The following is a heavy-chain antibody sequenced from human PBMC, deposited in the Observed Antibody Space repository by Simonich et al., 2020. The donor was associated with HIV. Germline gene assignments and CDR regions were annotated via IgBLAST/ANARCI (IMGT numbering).Heavy chain of an antibody. J-gene: IGHJ4*02. D-gene: IGHD3-22*01. CDR3: ATESPLYDSSGVDFCFDY. Sequence: QVQLVQSGAEVKKPGASVKVSCKVSGYTLTEFPMHWVRQAPGKGLEWVGGLAPEDGNISYAQRFLGRVTMVEDTSTDTAYMELSSLRSEDTAVYYCATESPLYDSSGVDFCFDYWGQGTLVTVSS. CDR1: GYTLTEFP. V-gene: IGHV1-24*01. CDR2: LAPEDGNI.